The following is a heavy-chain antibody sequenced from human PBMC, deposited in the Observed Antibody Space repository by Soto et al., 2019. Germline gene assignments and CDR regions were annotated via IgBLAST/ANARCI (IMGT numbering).Heavy chain of an antibody. CDR2: IRSKANSYAT. J-gene: IGHJ6*02. Sequence: GGSLRLSCAASGFTFSGSAMHWVRQASGKGLEWVGRIRSKANSYATAYAASVKGRFTISRDDSKNTLYLQMNSLRAEDTAVYYCARDGPLPGEDYYYGMDVWGQGTTVTVSS. CDR3: ARDGPLPGEDYYYGMDV. D-gene: IGHD4-17*01. V-gene: IGHV3-73*01. CDR1: GFTFSGSA.